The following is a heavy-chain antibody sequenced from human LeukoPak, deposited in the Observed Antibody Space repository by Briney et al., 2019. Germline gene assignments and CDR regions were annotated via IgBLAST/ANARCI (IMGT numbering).Heavy chain of an antibody. V-gene: IGHV4-61*01. CDR1: GGSISSSSYY. J-gene: IGHJ6*02. D-gene: IGHD4-17*01. Sequence: SETLSLTCTVSGGSISSSSYYWSWIRQPPGKGLEWIGYIYYSGSTNYSPSLKSRVTISVDTSKNQFSLKLSSVTAADTAVYYCARDRTTYFGMDVWGQGTTVTVSS. CDR2: IYYSGST. CDR3: ARDRTTYFGMDV.